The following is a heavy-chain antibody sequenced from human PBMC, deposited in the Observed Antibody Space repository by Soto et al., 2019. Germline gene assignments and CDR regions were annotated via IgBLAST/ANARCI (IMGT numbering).Heavy chain of an antibody. CDR2: IYYSGST. Sequence: SDTLSLTCTVSGGSVSSGSYYWSWIRQPPGKGLEWIGYIYYSGSTNYNPSLKSRVTISVDTSKNQFSLKLSSVTAADTAVYYCARSQEPGGYFDYWGQGTLVTVSS. CDR1: GGSVSSGSYY. J-gene: IGHJ4*02. D-gene: IGHD2-15*01. CDR3: ARSQEPGGYFDY. V-gene: IGHV4-61*01.